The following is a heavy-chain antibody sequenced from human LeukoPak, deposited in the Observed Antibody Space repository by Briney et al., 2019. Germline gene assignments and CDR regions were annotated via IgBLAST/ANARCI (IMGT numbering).Heavy chain of an antibody. CDR2: IYYSGST. D-gene: IGHD5-18*01. Sequence: SQTLSLSCTVSGGSISSGDYYWSWIRQPPGKGLEWIGYIYYSGSTYYNPSLKSRVTISVDTSKNQFSLKLSSVTAADTAVYYCARAIADTAMVYFDYWGQGTLVTVSS. J-gene: IGHJ4*02. V-gene: IGHV4-30-4*08. CDR3: ARAIADTAMVYFDY. CDR1: GGSISSGDYY.